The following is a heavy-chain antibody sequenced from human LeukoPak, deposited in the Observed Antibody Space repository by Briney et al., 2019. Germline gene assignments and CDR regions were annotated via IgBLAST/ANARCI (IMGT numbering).Heavy chain of an antibody. CDR1: GFTFSSYS. V-gene: IGHV3-48*04. CDR2: ISSSSSTI. CDR3: AREGGGANWGSGEYYFDY. J-gene: IGHJ4*02. D-gene: IGHD7-27*01. Sequence: PGGSVRLSCAASGFTFSSYSMNWVREAPGKGLEWVSYISSSSSTIYYADSVKGRFTISRDNAKNSLYLQMNSLRAEDTAVYYCAREGGGANWGSGEYYFDYWGQGTLVTVSS.